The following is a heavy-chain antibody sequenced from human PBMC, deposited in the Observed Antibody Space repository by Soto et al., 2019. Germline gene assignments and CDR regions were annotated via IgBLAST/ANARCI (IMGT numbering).Heavy chain of an antibody. Sequence: PGASLKISCEVSGYIFSNFWIGWVRQEPGEGLEWMAIVFPGNSDTIYSPSFRGQVTISADTSISTAYLYWNSLQASDTDIYYCARHNVYAMDVWGQGTTDTVSS. V-gene: IGHV5-51*01. CDR2: VFPGNSDT. CDR1: GYIFSNFW. J-gene: IGHJ6*02. CDR3: ARHNVYAMDV.